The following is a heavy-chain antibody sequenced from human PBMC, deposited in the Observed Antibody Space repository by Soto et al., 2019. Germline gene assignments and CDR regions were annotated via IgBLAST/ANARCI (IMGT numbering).Heavy chain of an antibody. CDR1: GFTFSSYA. V-gene: IGHV3-30-3*01. D-gene: IGHD1-20*01. CDR2: ISYDGSNK. J-gene: IGHJ4*02. CDR3: ARDNWNLSCDY. Sequence: QAGGSLRLSCAASGFTFSSYAMHWVRQAPGKGLEWVAVISYDGSNKYYADSVKGRFTISRDNSKNTLYLQMNSLRAEDTAVYYCARDNWNLSCDYWGQGTLVTVSS.